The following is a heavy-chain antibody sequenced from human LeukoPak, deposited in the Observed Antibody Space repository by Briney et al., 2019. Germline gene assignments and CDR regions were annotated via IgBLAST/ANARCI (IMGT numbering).Heavy chain of an antibody. CDR2: IIPIFGTA. V-gene: IGHV1-69*05. J-gene: IGHJ3*02. Sequence: SVKVSFKASGGTFSSYAISWVRQAPGQGLEWMGGIIPIFGTANYAQKFQGRVTITTDESTSTAYMELSSLRSEDTAVYYCARGSRITIFGVVRHDAFDIWGQGTMVTVSS. D-gene: IGHD3-3*01. CDR3: ARGSRITIFGVVRHDAFDI. CDR1: GGTFSSYA.